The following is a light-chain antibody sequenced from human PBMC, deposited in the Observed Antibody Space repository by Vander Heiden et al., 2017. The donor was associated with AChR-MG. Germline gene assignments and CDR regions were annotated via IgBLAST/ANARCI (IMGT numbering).Light chain of an antibody. CDR3: QAWDSSTVV. V-gene: IGLV3-1*01. CDR1: KLGDKY. Sequence: SYELTQPLSVYVSQGQTASITCAGDKLGDKYTCCDQQKPGQSPVLVIYQASRRPSGIPERFSGSNSGNTATLTISGTQARDEADYYCQAWDSSTVVFGGGTKLTVL. CDR2: QAS. J-gene: IGLJ2*01.